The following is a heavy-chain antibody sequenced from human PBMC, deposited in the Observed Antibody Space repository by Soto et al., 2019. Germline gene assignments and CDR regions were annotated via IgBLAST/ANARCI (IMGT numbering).Heavy chain of an antibody. Sequence: EVQLLESGGDLVQPGGSLSLSCAASGFTFSSYAMSWVRQAPGKGLEWVSGIGGGGTDTYYANSVRGRFTISTDNSDTTRYLQMNSLRAEDSAVYYCAKWGAIVLAGHDYFGMDVWGQGTTVAVSS. V-gene: IGHV3-23*01. CDR1: GFTFSSYA. CDR3: AKWGAIVLAGHDYFGMDV. J-gene: IGHJ6*02. CDR2: IGGGGTDT. D-gene: IGHD6-19*01.